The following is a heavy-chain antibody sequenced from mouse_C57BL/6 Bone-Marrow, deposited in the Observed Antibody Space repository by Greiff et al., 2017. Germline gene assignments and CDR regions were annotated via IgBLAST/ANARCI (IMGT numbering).Heavy chain of an antibody. V-gene: IGHV1-81*01. Sequence: QVQLQQSGAELARPGASVKLSCKASGYTFTSYGISWVKQRTGQGLEWIGEIYPRSGNTYYNEKFKGKATLTADKSSSTAYMELRSLTSEDSAVYFCARHGSSFYYFDDWGQGTTLTVSS. J-gene: IGHJ2*01. D-gene: IGHD1-1*01. CDR1: GYTFTSYG. CDR3: ARHGSSFYYFDD. CDR2: IYPRSGNT.